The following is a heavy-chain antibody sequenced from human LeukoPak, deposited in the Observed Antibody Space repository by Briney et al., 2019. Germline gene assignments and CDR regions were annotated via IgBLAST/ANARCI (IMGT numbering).Heavy chain of an antibody. V-gene: IGHV1-3*01. Sequence: GASVKVSCKASGYTFTSYAMHWVRQAPGQRLEWMGWINAGNGNTKYSQKFQGRVTITRDTSASTAYMELSSLRSEDTAVYYCARVNYGSGSYWGYNAYYFDYWGQGTLVTVSS. CDR2: INAGNGNT. D-gene: IGHD3-10*01. J-gene: IGHJ4*02. CDR1: GYTFTSYA. CDR3: ARVNYGSGSYWGYNAYYFDY.